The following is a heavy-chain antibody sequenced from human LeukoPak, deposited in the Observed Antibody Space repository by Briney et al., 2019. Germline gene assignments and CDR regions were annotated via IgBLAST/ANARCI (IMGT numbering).Heavy chain of an antibody. CDR2: IYYSGST. V-gene: IGHV4-39*07. CDR3: ARVYDSGSQAYFYYMDV. J-gene: IGHJ6*03. Sequence: SETLSLTCTVSGGSISSSNYYWGWIRQPPGKGLEWIGSIYYSGSTYYNPSLKSRVTMSVDTSKNQFSLKVNSVTAADTAVYYCARVYDSGSQAYFYYMDVRGKGTTVTTSS. CDR1: GGSISSSNYY. D-gene: IGHD3-10*01.